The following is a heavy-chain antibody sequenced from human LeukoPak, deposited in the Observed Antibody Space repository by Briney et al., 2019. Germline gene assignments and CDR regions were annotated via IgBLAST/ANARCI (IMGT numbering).Heavy chain of an antibody. CDR3: ARIGAAGTRYYFDY. Sequence: PSETLSLTCIVSGASLSTYYGTWIRQAPGKGLEWIGYIFYSEGTNYNSSLKSRVTLSIDTSKNQFSLELTSVTAADTAVYYCARIGAAGTRYYFDYWSQGTLVTVSS. CDR2: IFYSEGT. D-gene: IGHD6-13*01. CDR1: GASLSTYY. J-gene: IGHJ4*02. V-gene: IGHV4-59*01.